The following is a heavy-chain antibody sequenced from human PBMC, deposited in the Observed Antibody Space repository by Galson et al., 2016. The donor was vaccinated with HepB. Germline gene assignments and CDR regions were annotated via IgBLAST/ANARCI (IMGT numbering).Heavy chain of an antibody. CDR2: TYPTSNWYS. D-gene: IGHD2-15*01. CDR1: GDSVSSKSAA. J-gene: IGHJ4*02. V-gene: IGHV6-1*01. CDR3: ARGHLVVPFSFYFDY. Sequence: CAISGDSVSSKSAAWNWIRHSQSRGLEWLGRTYPTSNWYSDYAVSVKSRITINPDTSKNQFSLQLNSVTPEATAVYYCARGHLVVPFSFYFDYWGQGSLVTVSS.